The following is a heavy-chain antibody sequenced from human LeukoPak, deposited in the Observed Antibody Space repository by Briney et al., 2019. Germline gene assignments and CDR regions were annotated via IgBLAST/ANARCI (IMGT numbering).Heavy chain of an antibody. CDR1: GYTLTEVS. V-gene: IGHV1-24*01. Sequence: ASVKVSCKLSGYTLTEVSMHWVRQAPGKGLEWMGGYNPEDGETTYAQKFQGRLTMTEDTSADTVYMELSSLGSEDTAVYYCATDTFEYWGQGTQVTVSS. CDR3: ATDTFEY. CDR2: YNPEDGET. J-gene: IGHJ4*02.